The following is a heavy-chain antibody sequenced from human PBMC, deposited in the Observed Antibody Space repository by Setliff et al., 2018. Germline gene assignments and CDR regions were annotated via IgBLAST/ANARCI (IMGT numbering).Heavy chain of an antibody. V-gene: IGHV1-2*02. D-gene: IGHD6-13*01. Sequence: ASVKVSCKPSGFGFTTFGFSWVRQAPGQGLEWMGWINPNSGGTKYAQKFQGRVTMTRDTAISTVYMELSRLRSDDTALYYCARGGGAPYSLAPYYHMDVWGKGTTVTVSS. CDR2: INPNSGGT. J-gene: IGHJ6*03. CDR3: ARGGGAPYSLAPYYHMDV. CDR1: GFGFTTFG.